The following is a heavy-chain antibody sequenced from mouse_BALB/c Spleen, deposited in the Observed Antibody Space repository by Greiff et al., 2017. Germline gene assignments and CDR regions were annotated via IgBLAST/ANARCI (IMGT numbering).Heavy chain of an antibody. CDR3: ARRGEIYYGYDFDY. CDR2: ISSGGGST. J-gene: IGHJ2*01. CDR1: GFAFSSYD. V-gene: IGHV5-12-1*01. Sequence: EVQRVESGGGLVKPGGSLKLSCAASGFAFSSYDMSWVRQTPEKRLEWVAYISSGGGSTYYPDTVKGRFTISRDNAKNTLYLQMSSLKSEDTAMYYCARRGEIYYGYDFDYWGQGTTLTVSS. D-gene: IGHD2-2*01.